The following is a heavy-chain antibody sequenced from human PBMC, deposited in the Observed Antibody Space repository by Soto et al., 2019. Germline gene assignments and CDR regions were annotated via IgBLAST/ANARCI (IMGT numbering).Heavy chain of an antibody. CDR3: ATPMDYSSGWYYFDY. CDR1: GYTFTSYD. CDR2: MNPNSGNT. D-gene: IGHD6-19*01. J-gene: IGHJ4*02. Sequence: ASVKVSCKASGYTFTSYDINWVRQATGQGLEWMGWMNPNSGNTGYAQKFQGRVTMTRNTSISTAYMELSSLRSEDTAVYYCATPMDYSSGWYYFDYWGQGTMVTVYS. V-gene: IGHV1-8*01.